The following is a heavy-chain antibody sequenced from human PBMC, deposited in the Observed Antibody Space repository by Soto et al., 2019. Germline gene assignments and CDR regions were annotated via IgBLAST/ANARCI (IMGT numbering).Heavy chain of an antibody. CDR2: IIPIFGTA. CDR1: GGTFSSYA. Sequence: QVQLVQSGAEVKKPGSSVKVSCKASGGTFSSYAISWVRQAPGQGLEWMGGIIPIFGTANYAQKLQVRVTITADESTSTAYMELSSLRSEDTAVYYCARDIAVAGTAGEDEYWGQGTLVNVSS. CDR3: ARDIAVAGTAGEDEY. V-gene: IGHV1-69*12. J-gene: IGHJ4*02. D-gene: IGHD6-19*01.